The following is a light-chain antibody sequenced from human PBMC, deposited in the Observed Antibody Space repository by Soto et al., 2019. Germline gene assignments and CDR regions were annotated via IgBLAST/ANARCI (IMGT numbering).Light chain of an antibody. Sequence: QSVLTQAASASGSPGQSVAISCTGTSSDVGGYNYVSWYQQHPGKAPKLMIYEVNKRPSGVPDRFYGSKSGNTASLTVSGLQAEDEADYYCSSYAGSSNVFGTGTKVTVL. CDR1: SSDVGGYNY. CDR2: EVN. CDR3: SSYAGSSNV. J-gene: IGLJ1*01. V-gene: IGLV2-8*01.